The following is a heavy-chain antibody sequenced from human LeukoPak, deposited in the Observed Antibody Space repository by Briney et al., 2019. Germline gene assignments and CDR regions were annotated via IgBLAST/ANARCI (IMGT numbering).Heavy chain of an antibody. V-gene: IGHV3-33*01. Sequence: GGSLRLSCAASGFTFSNYDIHWVRQAPGKGLEWVAVIWFDGSNKFYANSVKGRLTISRDNSKNTLYLQMNSLRAEDTAVYFCARGADHDGSGSYYHPFDIWGQGTKVTVSS. D-gene: IGHD3-10*01. CDR1: GFTFSNYD. J-gene: IGHJ3*02. CDR3: ARGADHDGSGSYYHPFDI. CDR2: IWFDGSNK.